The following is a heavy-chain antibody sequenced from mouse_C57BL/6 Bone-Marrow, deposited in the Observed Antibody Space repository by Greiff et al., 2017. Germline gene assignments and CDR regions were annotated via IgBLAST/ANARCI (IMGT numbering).Heavy chain of an antibody. CDR2: IYPGDGDT. Sequence: QVQLKQSGPELVKPGASVKISFKASGYAFSSSWMNWVKQRPGKGLEWIGRIYPGDGDTNYNGKFKGKATLTADKSSSTAYMQLSSLTSEDSAVYFCAREGFHWYFDVWGTGTTVTVSS. CDR3: AREGFHWYFDV. D-gene: IGHD3-3*01. V-gene: IGHV1-82*01. CDR1: GYAFSSSW. J-gene: IGHJ1*03.